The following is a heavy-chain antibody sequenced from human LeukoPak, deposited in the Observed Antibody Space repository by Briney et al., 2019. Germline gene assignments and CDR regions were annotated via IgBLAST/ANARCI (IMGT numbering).Heavy chain of an antibody. CDR1: GFTFDDYG. CDR2: INWNGGST. V-gene: IGHV3-20*04. Sequence: GGSLRLSCAASGFTFDDYGMSWVRQAPGKGLEWVSGINWNGGSTGYADSVRGRFTISRDNAKNSLYLQMNSLRAEDTALYYCARDASGGYVYYYYYMDVWGKGTTVTVSS. J-gene: IGHJ6*03. D-gene: IGHD2-15*01. CDR3: ARDASGGYVYYYYYMDV.